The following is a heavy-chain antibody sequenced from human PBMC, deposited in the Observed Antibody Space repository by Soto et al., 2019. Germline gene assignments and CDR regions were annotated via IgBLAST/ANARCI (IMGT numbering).Heavy chain of an antibody. D-gene: IGHD6-19*01. CDR1: GDTFSRFD. Sequence: QVHLVQSGAEVKKPGASVKVSCKASGDTFSRFDVSWLRQVPGQGLEWMGWIRVSNGDTNYAQKFQGRVTMTTDTSTGTVFTDLRTLRPDDTALYYCARDYSSASGTNFDLWGQGTLVTVSS. CDR3: ARDYSSASGTNFDL. V-gene: IGHV1-18*01. CDR2: IRVSNGDT. J-gene: IGHJ4*02.